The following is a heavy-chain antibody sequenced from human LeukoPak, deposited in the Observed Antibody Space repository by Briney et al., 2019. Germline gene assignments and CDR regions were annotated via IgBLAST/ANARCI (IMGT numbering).Heavy chain of an antibody. CDR3: AEDRDVRSTGCYVSAN. Sequence: GGSLRLSCAASGVTLRNYAMTWIRQAPGKGLQWVSVISGDGESTYYADSVRGRFTISRDNSKNTMYLQMNNLRAEDTAIYYCAEDRDVRSTGCYVSANWGQGTLVTVSS. V-gene: IGHV3-23*01. CDR2: ISGDGEST. CDR1: GVTLRNYA. J-gene: IGHJ4*02. D-gene: IGHD2-2*01.